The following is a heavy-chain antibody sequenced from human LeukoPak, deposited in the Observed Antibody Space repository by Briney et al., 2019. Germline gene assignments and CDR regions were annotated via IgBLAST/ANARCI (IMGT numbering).Heavy chain of an antibody. CDR2: IWYDGSNK. V-gene: IGHV3-33*01. D-gene: IGHD5-24*01. CDR1: GFTFSSYG. CDR3: AREMATTPVVCDY. J-gene: IGHJ4*02. Sequence: SGGSLRLSCAASGFTFSSYGMHWIRQVPAKGLEWVAVIWYDGSNKYYADSVKGRFTISRDNSKNTLYLQMNSLRAEDTAVYYCAREMATTPVVCDYGGQGTLVTVSS.